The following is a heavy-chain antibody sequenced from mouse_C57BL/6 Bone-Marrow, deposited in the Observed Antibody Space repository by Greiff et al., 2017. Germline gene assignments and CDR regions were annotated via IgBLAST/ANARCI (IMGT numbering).Heavy chain of an antibody. CDR3: RGSSYPDWYFDV. V-gene: IGHV14-1*01. CDR2: IDPEDGDT. D-gene: IGHD1-1*01. Sequence: EVQLQESGAELVRPGASVKLSCTASGFNIKDYYMHWVKQRPEQGLEWIGRIDPEDGDTEYAPKFQGKATMTADTSSNTAYLQLSSLTSEDTAVYYWRGSSYPDWYFDVWGTGTTVTVSS. J-gene: IGHJ1*03. CDR1: GFNIKDYY.